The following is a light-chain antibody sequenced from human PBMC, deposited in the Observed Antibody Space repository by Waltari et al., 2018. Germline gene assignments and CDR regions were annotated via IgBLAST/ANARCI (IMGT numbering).Light chain of an antibody. CDR3: QQYYSPFT. Sequence: EVVMTQSPLSLPVTLGQPASIPCRSSQSLVFSDGNTYLNWFQQRPGQSPRRLIYQVSNRDSGVPDRFSGSGSGTDFTLKISRVEAEDVGVYYCQQYYSPFTFGPGTKVDIK. J-gene: IGKJ3*01. CDR1: QSLVFSDGNTY. CDR2: QVS. V-gene: IGKV2-30*01.